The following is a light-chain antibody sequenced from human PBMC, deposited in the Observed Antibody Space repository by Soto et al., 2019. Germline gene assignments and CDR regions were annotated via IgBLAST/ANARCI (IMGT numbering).Light chain of an antibody. Sequence: DIVLTPSPATLSFAPCASAPLSCLSIHRVIIYLAWYHPQPVQAPRRLIYDASNRATGIPARFSGSGSGTDFTLTISSLEPEDFAVYYCQKRSNWPLTCGRGTTGEI. J-gene: IGKJ4*01. CDR1: HRVIIY. V-gene: IGKV3-11*01. CDR2: DAS. CDR3: QKRSNWPLT.